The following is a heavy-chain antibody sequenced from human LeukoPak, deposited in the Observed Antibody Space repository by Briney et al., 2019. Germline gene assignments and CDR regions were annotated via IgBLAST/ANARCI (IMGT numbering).Heavy chain of an antibody. D-gene: IGHD4-11*01. CDR3: ARGQGTVTTH. V-gene: IGHV4-34*01. Sequence: SETLSLTCAVSGGSFSGYYWTWIRQPPGKGLEWIGEINHSGSANYNPSPMSRVTISLDTSKNHFSLNLSSVTAADTAVYYCARGQGTVTTHWGQGTLVTVSS. CDR1: GGSFSGYY. J-gene: IGHJ4*02. CDR2: INHSGSA.